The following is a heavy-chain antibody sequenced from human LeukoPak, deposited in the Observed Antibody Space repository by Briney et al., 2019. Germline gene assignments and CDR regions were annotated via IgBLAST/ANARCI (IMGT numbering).Heavy chain of an antibody. V-gene: IGHV1-18*01. CDR3: ARRPPHADYGSGSRFDY. CDR1: GYTFISSG. D-gene: IGHD3-10*01. CDR2: ISPYNGNT. Sequence: ASVKVSCKASGYTFISSGVSCVRQAPGQGLEWMGWISPYNGNTNYAQKLQGTVTMTTDTSMTTVYMELRSLRSDDTAVYYCARRPPHADYGSGSRFDYWGQGTLVAVSS. J-gene: IGHJ4*02.